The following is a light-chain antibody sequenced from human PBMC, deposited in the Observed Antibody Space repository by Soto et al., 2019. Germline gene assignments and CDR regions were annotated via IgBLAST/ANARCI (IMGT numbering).Light chain of an antibody. CDR1: SSDVGGYNY. CDR2: EVT. CDR3: SSFTSSHTGV. Sequence: QPALTQPASVSGSPGQSITISCTGTSSDVGGYNYVSWYQQHPGKAPKLMIYEVTNRPSGVSNRFSGSKSGNTASLTISGLQAEDEADYYCSSFTSSHTGVFGGGTKLTVL. J-gene: IGLJ3*02. V-gene: IGLV2-14*01.